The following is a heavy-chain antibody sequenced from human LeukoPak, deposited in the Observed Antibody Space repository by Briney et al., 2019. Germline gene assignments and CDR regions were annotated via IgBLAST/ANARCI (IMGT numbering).Heavy chain of an antibody. D-gene: IGHD4-23*01. J-gene: IGHJ3*02. V-gene: IGHV3-33*01. Sequence: PGRSLRLSCAASGFTFSSYGMHWVRQAPGKGLEWVAVIWYDGSNKYYADSVKGRFTISRDNSKNTLYLQMNSLRAEDTAVYYCASTGTVDYDAFDIWGQGTMVTVSS. CDR2: IWYDGSNK. CDR1: GFTFSSYG. CDR3: ASTGTVDYDAFDI.